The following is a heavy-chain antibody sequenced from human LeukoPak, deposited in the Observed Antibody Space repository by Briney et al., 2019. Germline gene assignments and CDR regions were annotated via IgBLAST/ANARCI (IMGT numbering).Heavy chain of an antibody. Sequence: GGSLRLSCAASGFTFSSYAMHWVRQAPGKGLEGVAVISYDGSNKYYADSVKGRFTISRDNSKNTLYLQMNSLRAEDTAVYYCARAPLGGIVVVPAATVDYWGQGTLVTGSS. CDR2: ISYDGSNK. V-gene: IGHV3-30-3*01. D-gene: IGHD2-2*01. CDR1: GFTFSSYA. J-gene: IGHJ4*02. CDR3: ARAPLGGIVVVPAATVDY.